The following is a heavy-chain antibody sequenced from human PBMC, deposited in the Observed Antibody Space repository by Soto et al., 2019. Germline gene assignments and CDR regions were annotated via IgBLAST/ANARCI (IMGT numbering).Heavy chain of an antibody. V-gene: IGHV4-61*01. CDR1: GGSVSSGFHY. Sequence: QVQLQESGPGLVKPSGTLSLTCTVSGGSVSSGFHYWSWIRQPPGKGLEWIGNIYYSGSTNYNPSLKSRVTISVDTSKNQFSLKLNSVTAADTAVYYCARRPATAFYYFDYWGQGTLVTVSS. CDR2: IYYSGST. J-gene: IGHJ4*02. D-gene: IGHD2-21*02. CDR3: ARRPATAFYYFDY.